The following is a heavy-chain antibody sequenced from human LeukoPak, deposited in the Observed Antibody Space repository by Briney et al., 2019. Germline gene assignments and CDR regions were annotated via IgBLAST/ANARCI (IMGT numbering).Heavy chain of an antibody. CDR2: ISAYNGNT. CDR3: HLSYGSGALSNSPSYYFDY. CDR1: GYTLTDYY. J-gene: IGHJ4*02. V-gene: IGHV1-18*04. D-gene: IGHD3-10*01. Sequence: GASVKVSCKASGYTLTDYYMHWVRQAPGQGLEWMGWISAYNGNTNYAQKLQGRVTMTTDTSTSTAYMELRSLRSDDTAVYYCHLSYGSGALSNSPSYYFDYWGQGTLVTVSS.